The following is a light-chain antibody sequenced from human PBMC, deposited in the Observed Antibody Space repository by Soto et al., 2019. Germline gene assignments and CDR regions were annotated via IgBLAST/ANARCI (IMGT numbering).Light chain of an antibody. CDR1: QSVSHRSNNKNF. V-gene: IGKV4-1*01. J-gene: IGKJ4*01. CDR2: WAS. Sequence: DIVMTQSPDSLAVSLGERATINCKSSQSVSHRSNNKNFLAWYQQKPGQPPKLLIYWASTRESGVPDRFSGSGSGTDFTLTISSLQAEDVAVYYCQQYYTTPLTFGGGTKVEI. CDR3: QQYYTTPLT.